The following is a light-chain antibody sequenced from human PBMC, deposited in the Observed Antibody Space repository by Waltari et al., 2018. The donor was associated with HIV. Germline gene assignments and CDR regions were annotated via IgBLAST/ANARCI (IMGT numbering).Light chain of an antibody. Sequence: EIVLSQSPGTLSLSPGERATLSCRARQSISANYLAWYQHKPGQAPRLLIYCVSSRASGIPDRFSGSGSGTDFTLTISRLEPEDFALYYCQQYSSSPRTFGQGTKVEIK. CDR1: QSISANY. CDR2: CVS. CDR3: QQYSSSPRT. V-gene: IGKV3-20*01. J-gene: IGKJ1*01.